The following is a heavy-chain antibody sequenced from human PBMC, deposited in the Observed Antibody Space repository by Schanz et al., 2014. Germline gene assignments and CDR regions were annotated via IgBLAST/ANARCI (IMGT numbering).Heavy chain of an antibody. D-gene: IGHD2-2*02. CDR1: GGSISSGSYY. CDR3: ARGGARRFPVVPDAIQGLRGHYYYYYLDV. J-gene: IGHJ6*03. V-gene: IGHV4-61*02. CDR2: VYTSGST. Sequence: QVQLQESGPGLVKPSQTLSLTCSVSGGSISSGSYYWNWIRQPAGKGLEWIGRVYTSGSTNYNPSLKSRVTIPVDTSNNQFPRKRSFVPAADTAVYYCARGGARRFPVVPDAIQGLRGHYYYYYLDVWGKGTTVTASS.